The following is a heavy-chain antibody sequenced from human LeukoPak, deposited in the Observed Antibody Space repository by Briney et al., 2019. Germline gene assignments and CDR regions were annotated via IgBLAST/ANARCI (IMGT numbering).Heavy chain of an antibody. CDR1: GGSVSGYY. D-gene: IGHD3-16*01. CDR2: IYYSGGT. V-gene: IGHV4-59*08. CDR3: ARGHYGFDP. Sequence: SETLSLTCTVSGGSVSGYYWSWIRQPPGKGLEWIGYIYYSGGTNYSPSLNGRVTVSVDTSKNQVSLKLTSVTAADTAVYYCARGHYGFDPWGQGTLVTVSS. J-gene: IGHJ5*02.